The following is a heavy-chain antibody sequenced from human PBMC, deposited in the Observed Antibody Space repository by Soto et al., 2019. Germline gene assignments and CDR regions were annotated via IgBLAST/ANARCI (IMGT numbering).Heavy chain of an antibody. CDR1: GYSFTSYW. CDR2: IYPGDSDT. D-gene: IGHD5-12*01. V-gene: IGHV5-51*01. Sequence: XESLKISCKGCGYSFTSYWIGWVRQMPGKGLEWMGIIYPGDSDTRYSPSFQGQVTISADKSISTAYLQWSSLKASDTAMYYCARLGTERWLQLRPRSNYYYYYGMDVWGQGPTVTVSS. J-gene: IGHJ6*02. CDR3: ARLGTERWLQLRPRSNYYYYYGMDV.